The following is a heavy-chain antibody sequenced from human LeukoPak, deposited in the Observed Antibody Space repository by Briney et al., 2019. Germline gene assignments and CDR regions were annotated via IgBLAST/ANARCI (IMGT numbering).Heavy chain of an antibody. CDR3: ARPDDQWFGDPLGAFDI. CDR1: GYSFTSYW. CDR2: IYPGDSDT. J-gene: IGHJ3*02. Sequence: GESLKISCKGSGYSFTSYWIGWVRQMPGKGLEWMGIIYPGDSDTRYSPSFQGQVTISADKSISTAYLQWSSLKASDTAMYYCARPDDQWFGDPLGAFDIWGQGTMVTVSS. V-gene: IGHV5-51*01. D-gene: IGHD3-10*01.